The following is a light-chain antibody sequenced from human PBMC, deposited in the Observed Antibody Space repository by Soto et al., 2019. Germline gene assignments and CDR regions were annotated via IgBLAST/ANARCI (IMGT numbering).Light chain of an antibody. CDR1: SSNIGKNF. J-gene: IGLJ1*01. CDR2: ENN. Sequence: QSVLTQPPSVSAAPGQTVTISCSGSSSNIGKNFVSWYQQLPGTSPQLLIYENNKRPSGIPDRFSGSKSGTSATLGITGLQTGDEADYYCGTWDSSLRAGGIFRTGTKVPVL. V-gene: IGLV1-51*02. CDR3: GTWDSSLRAGGI.